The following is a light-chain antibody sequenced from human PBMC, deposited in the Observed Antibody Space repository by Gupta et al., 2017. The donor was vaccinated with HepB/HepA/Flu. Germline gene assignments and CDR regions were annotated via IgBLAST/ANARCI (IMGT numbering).Light chain of an antibody. CDR2: DVS. V-gene: IGLV2-11*01. CDR3: CAYAGSYTPVV. J-gene: IGLJ2*01. Sequence: QSALTQPRSVSGPPGQSVTISCTGTSSDVGGYNYVSWYQQHPGNAPKLMIYDVSKRPSGVPDRFSGSKSGNTASLTICGLQAEDEADYYCCAYAGSYTPVVFGGGTKLTVL. CDR1: SSDVGGYNY.